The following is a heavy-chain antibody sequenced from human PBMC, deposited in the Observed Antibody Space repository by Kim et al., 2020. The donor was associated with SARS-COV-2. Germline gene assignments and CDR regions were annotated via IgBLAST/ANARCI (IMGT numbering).Heavy chain of an antibody. J-gene: IGHJ5*01. CDR3: ARVRGDISSRWGFDS. CDR1: GFDFTTYS. D-gene: IGHD3-10*01. CDR2: INRDGSRI. Sequence: GGSLRLSCAASGFDFTTYSMHWVRQAPGKGLVWVSHINRDGSRISYADSVKGRFSISRDNANLYMQINSLTSEDTAVYYCARVRGDISSRWGFDSWGQGT. V-gene: IGHV3-74*01.